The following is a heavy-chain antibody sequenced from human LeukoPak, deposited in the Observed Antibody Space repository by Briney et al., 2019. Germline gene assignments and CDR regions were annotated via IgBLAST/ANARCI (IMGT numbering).Heavy chain of an antibody. D-gene: IGHD3-3*01. CDR3: ARVAGGFWSGYFDY. CDR2: IVPVFGTT. J-gene: IGHJ4*02. CDR1: GGTSSNYA. Sequence: GASVKVSCKASGGTSSNYAISWVRQAPGQGLGRRGGIVPVFGTTKYAQRFQGRVTTTTDESTSTAYMEVSSLTSEDTAVYYCARVAGGFWSGYFDYWGQGTLVTVSS. V-gene: IGHV1-69*05.